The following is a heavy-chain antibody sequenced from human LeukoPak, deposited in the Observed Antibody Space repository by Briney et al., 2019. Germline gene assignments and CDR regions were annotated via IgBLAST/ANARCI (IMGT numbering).Heavy chain of an antibody. D-gene: IGHD6-13*01. Sequence: SVKVSCKASGGTFSSYAISWVRQAPGQGLEWMGGIIPIFGTANYAQKFQGRVTITADKSTSTAYMELSSLRSEDTAVYYCARDLWERSSSWVLGCWGQGTLVTVSS. J-gene: IGHJ4*02. CDR1: GGTFSSYA. CDR3: ARDLWERSSSWVLGC. CDR2: IIPIFGTA. V-gene: IGHV1-69*06.